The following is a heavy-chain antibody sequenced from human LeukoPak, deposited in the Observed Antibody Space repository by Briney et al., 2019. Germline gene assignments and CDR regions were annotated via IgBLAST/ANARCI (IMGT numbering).Heavy chain of an antibody. CDR3: ARVHIVVVPAATHFDY. CDR2: IYYSGST. J-gene: IGHJ4*02. CDR1: GGSISSSSYY. Sequence: SETLSLTCTVSGGSISSSSYYWGWIRQPPGKGLEWIGSIYYSGSTYYNPSLKSRVTISVDTSKNQFSLKLSSVTAADTAVYYCARVHIVVVPAATHFDYWGQGTLVTVSS. V-gene: IGHV4-39*07. D-gene: IGHD2-2*01.